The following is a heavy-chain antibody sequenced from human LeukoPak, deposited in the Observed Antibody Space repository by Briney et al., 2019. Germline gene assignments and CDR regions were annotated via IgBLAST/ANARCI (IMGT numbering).Heavy chain of an antibody. Sequence: GGSPRLSCAASGFTFSSYSMNWVRQAPGKGLEWLSYISSSGSTIYYADSVKGRFTISRDNAKNSLYLQMNSLRAEDTAVYYCAREVRRSSPLDYWGQGTLVTVSS. D-gene: IGHD2-2*01. CDR3: AREVRRSSPLDY. CDR2: ISSSGSTI. CDR1: GFTFSSYS. J-gene: IGHJ4*02. V-gene: IGHV3-48*04.